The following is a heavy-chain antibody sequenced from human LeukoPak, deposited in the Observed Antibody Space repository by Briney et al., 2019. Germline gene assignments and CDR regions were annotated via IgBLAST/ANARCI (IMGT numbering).Heavy chain of an antibody. CDR3: AKDSGLYARTYYYYYYMDV. D-gene: IGHD2-2*02. J-gene: IGHJ6*03. V-gene: IGHV3-66*02. CDR1: EFSVGSNY. CDR2: SGGST. Sequence: PGGSLRLSCAASEFSVGSNYMTWVRQAPGKGLEWVSLSGGSTYYADSVKGRFTVSRDNSKNTLYLQMNSLRAEDTAVYYCAKDSGLYARTYYYYYYMDVWGKGTTVTISS.